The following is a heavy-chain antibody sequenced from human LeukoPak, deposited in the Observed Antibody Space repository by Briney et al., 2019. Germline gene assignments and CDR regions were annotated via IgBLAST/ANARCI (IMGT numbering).Heavy chain of an antibody. Sequence: GGSLRLSCSASGFIFSSYAMHWVRQAPGKGLKYVSAISSKGGSTYYADSVKGRFTISRDNSKTMLYLQMSSLRVEDTAVYYCVRGCSSTSCYGVSGYWGQGTLVTVSS. V-gene: IGHV3-64D*06. D-gene: IGHD2-2*01. CDR2: ISSKGGST. CDR1: GFIFSSYA. CDR3: VRGCSSTSCYGVSGY. J-gene: IGHJ4*02.